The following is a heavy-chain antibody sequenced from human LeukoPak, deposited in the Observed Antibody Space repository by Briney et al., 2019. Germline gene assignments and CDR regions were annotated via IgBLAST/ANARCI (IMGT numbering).Heavy chain of an antibody. CDR1: GYTFTSYG. CDR3: ARDRYCSSTSCPPGSWFDP. J-gene: IGHJ5*02. Sequence: ASVKVSCKASGYTFTSYGISCVRQAPGQGLEWMGWISAYNGNTNYAQKLQGRVTMTTDTSTSTAYMELRSLRSYDTAVYYCARDRYCSSTSCPPGSWFDPWGQGTLVTVSS. V-gene: IGHV1-18*04. CDR2: ISAYNGNT. D-gene: IGHD2-2*01.